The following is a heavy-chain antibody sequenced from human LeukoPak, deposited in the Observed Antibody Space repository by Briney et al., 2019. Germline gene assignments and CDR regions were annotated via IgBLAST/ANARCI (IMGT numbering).Heavy chain of an antibody. D-gene: IGHD3-10*01. Sequence: SVTVSCKASGGTFSSYAISWVRQAPGQGLEWMGGIIPIFGTANYAQKFQGRVTITADKSTSTAYMELSSLRSEDTAVYYCAREARGGLGYFDYWGQGTLVTVSS. CDR3: AREARGGLGYFDY. CDR2: IIPIFGTA. CDR1: GGTFSSYA. J-gene: IGHJ4*02. V-gene: IGHV1-69*06.